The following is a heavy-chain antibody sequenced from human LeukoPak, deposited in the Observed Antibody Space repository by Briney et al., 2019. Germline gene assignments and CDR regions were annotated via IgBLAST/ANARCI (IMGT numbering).Heavy chain of an antibody. CDR1: GFTFSSYA. CDR2: ISGSGGST. V-gene: IGHV3-23*01. Sequence: GGSLRLSCAASGFTFSSYAMSWVRQAPGKGLEWVSAISGSGGSTYYADSVKGRFTISRDNSKNTLYLQMNSLRAEDTAVYYCAKSIDSTLLTYFDYWGQGTLVTVSP. J-gene: IGHJ4*02. D-gene: IGHD3-22*01. CDR3: AKSIDSTLLTYFDY.